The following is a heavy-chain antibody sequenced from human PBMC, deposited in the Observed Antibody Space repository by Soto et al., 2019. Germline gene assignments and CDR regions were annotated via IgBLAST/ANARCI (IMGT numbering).Heavy chain of an antibody. Sequence: GGSLRLSCSASGFTFSRSAMHWVRQAPGKGLEFVSAINTNGNITYYADSVKGRFTISRDNSKNTLYLQMSSLRADDTAVYFCVKGVSYASDIWGQGTMVTVSS. J-gene: IGHJ3*02. D-gene: IGHD3-16*01. CDR1: GFTFSRSA. V-gene: IGHV3-64D*06. CDR2: INTNGNIT. CDR3: VKGVSYASDI.